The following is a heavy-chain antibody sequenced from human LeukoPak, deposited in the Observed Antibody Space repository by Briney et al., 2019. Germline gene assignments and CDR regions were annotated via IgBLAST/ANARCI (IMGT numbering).Heavy chain of an antibody. CDR2: MSSSSSTI. D-gene: IGHD3-9*01. CDR1: GFTFSSYS. V-gene: IGHV3-48*04. Sequence: GGSLRLSCAASGFTFSSYSMNWVRQAPGKGLEWVSYMSSSSSTIYYADSVKGRFTISRDNAKNSLYLQMNSLRAEDTAVYYCARDGHYDILTGYFQDWGQGTLVTVSS. CDR3: ARDGHYDILTGYFQD. J-gene: IGHJ1*01.